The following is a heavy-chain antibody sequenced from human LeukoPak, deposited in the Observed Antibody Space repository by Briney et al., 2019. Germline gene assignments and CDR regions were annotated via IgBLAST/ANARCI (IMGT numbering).Heavy chain of an antibody. Sequence: PSQTLSLTCTVSGGSISSGGYYWSWIRQHPGKGLEWIGYIYYSGSTYYNPSLKSRVTISVDTSKNQFSLKLSSVTAAGTAVYYCARGPPRTNDVRDYWGQGTLVTVSS. CDR1: GGSISSGGYY. CDR2: IYYSGST. V-gene: IGHV4-31*03. J-gene: IGHJ4*02. D-gene: IGHD2-8*01. CDR3: ARGPPRTNDVRDY.